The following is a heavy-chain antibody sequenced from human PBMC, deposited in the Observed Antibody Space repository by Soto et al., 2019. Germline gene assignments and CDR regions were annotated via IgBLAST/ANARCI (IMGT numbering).Heavy chain of an antibody. V-gene: IGHV4-59*01. D-gene: IGHD2-15*01. Sequence: SETLSLTCTVSGGSISSYYWSWIRQPPGKGLEWIGYIYYSGSTNYNPSLKSRVTISVDTSKNQFSLKLSSVTAADTAVYYCARDRMGCSGGSCYWFDPWGQGTLVTVSS. CDR1: GGSISSYY. J-gene: IGHJ5*02. CDR3: ARDRMGCSGGSCYWFDP. CDR2: IYYSGST.